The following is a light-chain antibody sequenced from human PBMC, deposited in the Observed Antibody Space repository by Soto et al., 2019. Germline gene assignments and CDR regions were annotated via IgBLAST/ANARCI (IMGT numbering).Light chain of an antibody. CDR2: GAS. CDR1: QSVSSN. J-gene: IGKJ4*01. V-gene: IGKV3D-15*01. CDR3: QQYNKWPLT. Sequence: EIVMTQSPATQSVSPGERATLSCRASQSVSSNLAWYQQKSGQAPRLLIYGASTRATGIPARFSGSGSGTAFTLTVSSLQSEDFAVYYCQQYNKWPLTFGGGTKVEIK.